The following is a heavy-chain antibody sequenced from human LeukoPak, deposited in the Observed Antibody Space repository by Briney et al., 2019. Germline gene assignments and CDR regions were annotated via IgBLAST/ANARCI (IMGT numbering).Heavy chain of an antibody. CDR3: ASGREILPDAFNF. J-gene: IGHJ3*01. CDR1: GFTFSRYN. D-gene: IGHD1-26*01. CDR2: ISTRSGYK. Sequence: GGSLRLSCAASGFTFSRYNMNWVRQAPGKGLEWVSAISTRSGYKHYADSVKGRFTIYRDNANNSSYLQMNSLRAEDTALYYCASGREILPDAFNFWGQGTTVTVSS. V-gene: IGHV3-21*01.